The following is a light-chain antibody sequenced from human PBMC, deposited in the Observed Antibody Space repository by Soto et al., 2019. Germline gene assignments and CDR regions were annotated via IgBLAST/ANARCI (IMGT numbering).Light chain of an antibody. V-gene: IGKV3-15*01. Sequence: EGVMTQSPATMSVSPGEKATLSCRASLSVNTNLAWYQQKPGQPPRLLIYRASTRATGVPARFSGSGSGTDFTLTIVSLQSEDFAIYYCQQYNIWPFTFGPGTKVEIK. CDR1: LSVNTN. CDR2: RAS. J-gene: IGKJ3*01. CDR3: QQYNIWPFT.